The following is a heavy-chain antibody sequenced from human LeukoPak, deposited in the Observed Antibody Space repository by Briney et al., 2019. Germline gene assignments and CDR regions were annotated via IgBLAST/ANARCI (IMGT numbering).Heavy chain of an antibody. CDR2: IGVTGDT. Sequence: GGSLRLSCAASGFTFSSYDFHWVRQVPGKGLEWVSAIGVTGDTYYADSVKGRFTISGENAANSLYLQMHSLRAGDTALYYCTREFCGSRAACAGGFYYDVWGRGTLVTVSS. V-gene: IGHV3-13*01. D-gene: IGHD2-15*01. J-gene: IGHJ2*01. CDR3: TREFCGSRAACAGGFYYDV. CDR1: GFTFSSYD.